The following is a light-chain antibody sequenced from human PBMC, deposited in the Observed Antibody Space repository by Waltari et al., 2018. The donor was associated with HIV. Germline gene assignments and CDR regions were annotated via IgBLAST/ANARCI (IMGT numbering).Light chain of an antibody. J-gene: IGLJ2*01. CDR1: SSDVGGYTY. V-gene: IGLV2-14*01. CDR3: SSYRTTTEPMV. CDR2: EVN. Sequence: QSALTQPASVSGSPGQSITLSCTGTSSDVGGYTYVSWYQQHPGKAPKLIISEVNNRASGVSDRFSGSRSGYTASLTISGLQAEDEAIYHCSSYRTTTEPMVFGGGTKLTVL.